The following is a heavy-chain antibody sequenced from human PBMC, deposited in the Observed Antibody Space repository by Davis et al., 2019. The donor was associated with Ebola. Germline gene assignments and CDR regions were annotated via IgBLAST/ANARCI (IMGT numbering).Heavy chain of an antibody. CDR1: GYTFTSYY. J-gene: IGHJ6*02. Sequence: ASVKVSCKASGYTFTSYYMHWVRQAPGQGLEWMGWINPNSGGTNYAQKFQGRVTMTRDTSISTAYMELSRLRSDDTAVYYCARAPFYYYGMDVWGQGTTVTVSS. CDR3: ARAPFYYYGMDV. V-gene: IGHV1-2*02. CDR2: INPNSGGT.